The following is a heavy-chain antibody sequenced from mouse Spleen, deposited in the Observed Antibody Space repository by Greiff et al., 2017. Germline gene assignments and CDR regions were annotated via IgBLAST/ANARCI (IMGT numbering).Heavy chain of an antibody. CDR2: INPSSGYT. D-gene: IGHD1-1*01. Sequence: VQLQQSGAELARPGASVKMSCKASGYTFTSYTMHWVKQRPGQGLEWIGYINPSSGYTKYNQKFKDKATLTADKSSSTAYMQLSSLTSEDSAVYYCAREGLGSSLDYWGQGTTLTVSS. J-gene: IGHJ2*01. V-gene: IGHV1-4*01. CDR1: GYTFTSYT. CDR3: AREGLGSSLDY.